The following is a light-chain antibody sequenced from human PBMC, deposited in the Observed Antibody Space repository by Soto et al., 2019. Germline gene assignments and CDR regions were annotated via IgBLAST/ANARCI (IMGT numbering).Light chain of an antibody. CDR1: SSNIGNNA. V-gene: IGLV1-36*01. J-gene: IGLJ3*02. Sequence: QSVLTQPPSVSEAPRQRFTISCSGSSSNIGNNAVNWYQQLPGKAPKLLIYFDDLLPSGVSDRFSGSKSGTSASLAISGLQSEDEADYYCAAWDDSLNGPVFGGGTKLTVL. CDR2: FDD. CDR3: AAWDDSLNGPV.